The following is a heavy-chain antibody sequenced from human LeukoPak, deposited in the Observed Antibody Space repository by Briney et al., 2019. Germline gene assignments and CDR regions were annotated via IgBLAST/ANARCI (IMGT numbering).Heavy chain of an antibody. D-gene: IGHD2-2*01. CDR3: TTNYCSSTSCYRTAA. CDR2: IKSKTDGGTT. J-gene: IGHJ1*01. CDR1: GFTFSNAW. V-gene: IGHV3-15*01. Sequence: GGSLRLSCAASGFTFSNAWMSWVRQAPGKGLEWVGRIKSKTDGGTTDYAAPVKGRFTISRDDSKNTLYLQMNSLKTEDTAVYYCTTNYCSSTSCYRTAAWGQGTLVTVSS.